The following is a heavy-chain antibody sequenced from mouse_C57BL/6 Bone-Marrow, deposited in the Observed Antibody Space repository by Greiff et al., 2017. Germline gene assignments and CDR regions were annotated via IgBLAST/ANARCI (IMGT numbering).Heavy chain of an antibody. D-gene: IGHD4-1*02. Sequence: EVQLQQSGPELVKPGASVKISCKASGYTFTDYYMNWVKQSHGKSLEWIGDINPNNGGTSYNQKFKGKATLTVDKSSSTAYMQLSSLTSEDSAVYYCARANWAHFDYWGQGTTLTVSS. CDR2: INPNNGGT. V-gene: IGHV1-26*01. J-gene: IGHJ2*01. CDR3: ARANWAHFDY. CDR1: GYTFTDYY.